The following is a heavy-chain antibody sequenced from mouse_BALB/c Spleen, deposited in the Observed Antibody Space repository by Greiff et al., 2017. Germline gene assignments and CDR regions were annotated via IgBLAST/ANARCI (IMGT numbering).Heavy chain of an antibody. CDR2: ISNLAYSI. CDR1: GFTFSDYG. J-gene: IGHJ4*01. Sequence: EVKLMESGGGLVQPGGSRKLSCAASGFTFSDYGMAWVRQAPGKGPEWVAFISNLAYSIYYADTVTGRFTISRENAKNTLYLEMSSLRSEDTAMYYCARDRGAMDYWGQGTSVTVSS. V-gene: IGHV5-15*02. CDR3: ARDRGAMDY.